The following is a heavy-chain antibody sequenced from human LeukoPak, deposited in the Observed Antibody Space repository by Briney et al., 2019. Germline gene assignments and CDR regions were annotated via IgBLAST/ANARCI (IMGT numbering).Heavy chain of an antibody. J-gene: IGHJ4*02. CDR1: GYSISSGYY. CDR3: AREKSRLGELSLIDY. D-gene: IGHD3-16*02. Sequence: KPSETLSLTCTVSGYSISSGYYWGWIRQPPGKGLEWIGSIYHSGSTYYNPSLKSRVTISVDTSMNQFSLKLSSVTAADTAVYYCAREKSRLGELSLIDYWGQGTLVTVSS. V-gene: IGHV4-38-2*02. CDR2: IYHSGST.